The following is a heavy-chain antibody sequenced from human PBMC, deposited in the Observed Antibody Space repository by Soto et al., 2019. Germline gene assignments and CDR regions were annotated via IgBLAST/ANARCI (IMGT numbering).Heavy chain of an antibody. J-gene: IGHJ4*02. CDR2: ISYRGST. CDR1: GDSIRNYY. V-gene: IGHV4-59*08. Sequence: PAETLSLTCAVSGDSIRNYYWSWVRQTPGKGLEWIGYISYRGSTNYNPSLKSRVTISADTSKNQFSLKLSSVTAADTALYYCATSIVFVKWGFDDWGQGTQVTVSS. D-gene: IGHD3-22*01. CDR3: ATSIVFVKWGFDD.